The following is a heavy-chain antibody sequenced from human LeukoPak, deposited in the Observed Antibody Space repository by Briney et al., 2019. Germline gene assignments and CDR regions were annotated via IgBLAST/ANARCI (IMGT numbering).Heavy chain of an antibody. CDR1: GGSISSYY. V-gene: IGHV4-59*08. CDR2: IYYSGST. CDR3: AAIPQFYDYVWGSYRYAGYFDY. Sequence: PSETLSLTCTVSGGSISSYYWSWIRQPPGKGLEWIGYIYYSGSTNYNPSLKSRVTISVDTSKNQFSLKLSSVTAADTAVYYCAAIPQFYDYVWGSYRYAGYFDYWGQGTLVTVSS. D-gene: IGHD3-16*02. J-gene: IGHJ4*02.